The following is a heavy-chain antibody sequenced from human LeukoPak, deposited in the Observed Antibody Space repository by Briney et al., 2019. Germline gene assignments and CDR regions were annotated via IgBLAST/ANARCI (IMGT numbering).Heavy chain of an antibody. D-gene: IGHD2-15*01. CDR2: ISDNGGYT. CDR1: GFTFRSSA. J-gene: IGHJ4*02. CDR3: TKQLGYCSDGSCYFPY. Sequence: GGSLGLPCAASGFTFRSSAMSWVRRAPGKGRKGVPAISDNGGYTYYADSVQGRFTISRDNSKSTLCLQMNSLRAEDTAVYYCTKQLGYCSDGSCYFPYWGQGTLVTVSS. V-gene: IGHV3-23*01.